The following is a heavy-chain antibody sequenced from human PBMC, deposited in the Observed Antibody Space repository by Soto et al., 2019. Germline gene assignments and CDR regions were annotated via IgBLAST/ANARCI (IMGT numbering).Heavy chain of an antibody. J-gene: IGHJ6*02. CDR2: IYWDDDK. CDR3: IQSRCGGDCLQSYASHYYYGMDV. CDR1: GFSLSTSGVG. D-gene: IGHD2-21*02. V-gene: IGHV2-5*02. Sequence: SGPTLVNPTQTLTLTCTLPGFSLSTSGVGVGWIRQPPGKALEWLALIYWDDDKRYSPSLRSRLTINKDTSKNQVVLTMTNMDPVDTATYYCIQSRCGGDCLQSYASHYYYGMDVWGQGTTVTVSS.